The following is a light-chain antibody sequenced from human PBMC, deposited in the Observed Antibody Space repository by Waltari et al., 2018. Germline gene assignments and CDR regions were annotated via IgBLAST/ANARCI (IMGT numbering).Light chain of an antibody. J-gene: IGKJ1*01. CDR3: QQYNNWPTWT. CDR1: HSVNTN. CDR2: DAS. Sequence: EVVMTQSPATLSVSPGERATPSCTASHSVNTNLAWYQQNPGQAPRLVICDASTRATGIPARFSGSGSGTEFTLTISSLQPEDSAVYYCQQYNNWPTWTFGQGAKVEIK. V-gene: IGKV3-15*01.